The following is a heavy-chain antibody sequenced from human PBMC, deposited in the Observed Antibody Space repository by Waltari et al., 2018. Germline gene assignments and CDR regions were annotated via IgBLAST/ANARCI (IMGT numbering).Heavy chain of an antibody. V-gene: IGHV1-2*02. D-gene: IGHD3-16*02. Sequence: QVQLVQSGAAVKKPGASVKVSCTASGYTFTGHFLQWVRQAPGQGLEWMGWINPNSGGTNYAQKFQGRVTMTRDTSISTAYMELSRLRSDDTAVYYCARDGYRWDRLPHYWGQGTLVTVSS. CDR2: INPNSGGT. CDR1: GYTFTGHF. J-gene: IGHJ4*02. CDR3: ARDGYRWDRLPHY.